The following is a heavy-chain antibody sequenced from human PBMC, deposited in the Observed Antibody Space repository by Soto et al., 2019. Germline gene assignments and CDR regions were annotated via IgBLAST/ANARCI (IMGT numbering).Heavy chain of an antibody. CDR1: GFTFSSYS. CDR3: ARDPAAGTGWFDY. Sequence: EVQLVESGGGLVKPGGSLRLSCAASGFTFSSYSMNWVRQAPGKGLEWVSSISSSSYIYYADSVKGRFTISRDNAKNSLYLQMNSLRAEDTAVYYCARDPAAGTGWFDYWGQGTLVTVSS. V-gene: IGHV3-21*01. J-gene: IGHJ4*02. D-gene: IGHD6-13*01. CDR2: ISSSSYI.